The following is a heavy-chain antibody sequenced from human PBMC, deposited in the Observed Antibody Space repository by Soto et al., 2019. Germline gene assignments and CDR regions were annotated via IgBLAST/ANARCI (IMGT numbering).Heavy chain of an antibody. CDR3: ARRWGTYFDF. Sequence: PSETLSHTCAVYGGSFSGYYWSWFRQPPGKGLEWIGEFNQSGSTNYNPSLKSRVTISVDTSKNQFSLKLSSVTAADTAVYFCARRWGTYFDFWGQGTLVTVSS. CDR2: FNQSGST. V-gene: IGHV4-34*01. CDR1: GGSFSGYY. D-gene: IGHD7-27*01. J-gene: IGHJ4*02.